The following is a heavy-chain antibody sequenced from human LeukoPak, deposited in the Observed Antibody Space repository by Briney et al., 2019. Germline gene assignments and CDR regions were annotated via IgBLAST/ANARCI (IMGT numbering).Heavy chain of an antibody. CDR2: ISAYNGNT. CDR1: GYTFTSYG. Sequence: ASVKVSCKASGYTFTSYGISWVRQAPGQGLEWMGWISAYNGNTNYAQKLQGRVTMTTDTSTSTAYMELRSLRSDDTAVYYCAREYYYDSSGYYYGWGQGTLVTVSS. V-gene: IGHV1-18*01. CDR3: AREYYYDSSGYYYG. J-gene: IGHJ4*02. D-gene: IGHD3-22*01.